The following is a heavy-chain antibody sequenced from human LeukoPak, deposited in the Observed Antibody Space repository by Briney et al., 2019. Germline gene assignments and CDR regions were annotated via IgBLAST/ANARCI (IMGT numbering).Heavy chain of an antibody. Sequence: GGSLRLFCAASGFTYSDYYMSWIPQAPGKGLEWVSYISSSGSTIYYAESVKGRLTISRDNDKNALYLQMNSPRGEDTAVYYCARARPILRYSSGWYDFDYWGQGTLVTVSS. CDR1: GFTYSDYY. V-gene: IGHV3-11*01. J-gene: IGHJ4*02. CDR3: ARARPILRYSSGWYDFDY. D-gene: IGHD6-19*01. CDR2: ISSSGSTI.